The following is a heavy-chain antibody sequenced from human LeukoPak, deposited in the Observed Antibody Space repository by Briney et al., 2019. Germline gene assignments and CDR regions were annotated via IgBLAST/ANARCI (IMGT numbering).Heavy chain of an antibody. D-gene: IGHD4-17*01. CDR3: ARDYGDYYFDC. V-gene: IGHV1-18*01. CDR1: GGTFSSYA. CDR2: ISAYNGNT. Sequence: GSSVKVSCKASGGTFSSYAISWVRQAPGQGLEWMGWISAYNGNTNYAQKLQGRVTMTTDTSTSTAYMELRSLRSDDTAVYYCARDYGDYYFDCWGQGTLVTVSS. J-gene: IGHJ4*02.